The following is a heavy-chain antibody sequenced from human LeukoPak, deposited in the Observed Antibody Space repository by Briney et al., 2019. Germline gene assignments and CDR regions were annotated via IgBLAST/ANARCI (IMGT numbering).Heavy chain of an antibody. V-gene: IGHV4-34*01. J-gene: IGHJ6*02. Sequence: SETLSLTCAVYGGSFSGYYWSWIRQPPGKGLEWIGEINHSGSTNYNPSLKSRVTISVDTSKNQFSLKLSSVTAADTAVYYCARAGGYCSSTSCYTNYYYYGMDVWGQGTTVTASS. CDR1: GGSFSGYY. D-gene: IGHD2-2*02. CDR3: ARAGGYCSSTSCYTNYYYYGMDV. CDR2: INHSGST.